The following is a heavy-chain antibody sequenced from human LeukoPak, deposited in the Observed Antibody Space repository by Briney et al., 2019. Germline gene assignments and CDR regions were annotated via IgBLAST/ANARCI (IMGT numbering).Heavy chain of an antibody. V-gene: IGHV3-23*01. J-gene: IGHJ5*02. CDR1: GFTFDDYA. CDR2: ISGSGGST. CDR3: ARPITMVRGVSNWFDP. Sequence: GGSLRLSCAASGFTFDDYAMHWVRQAPGKGLEWVSAISGSGGSTYYADSVKGRFTISRDNSKNTLYLQMNSLRAEDTAVYYCARPITMVRGVSNWFDPWGQGTLVTVSS. D-gene: IGHD3-10*01.